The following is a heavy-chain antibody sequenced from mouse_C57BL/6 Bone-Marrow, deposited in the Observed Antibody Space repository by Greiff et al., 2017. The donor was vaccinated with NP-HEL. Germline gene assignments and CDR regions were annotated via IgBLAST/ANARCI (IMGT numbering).Heavy chain of an antibody. CDR1: GYTFTDYY. CDR3: ASHYYGSSPYAMDY. Sequence: EVQLQQSGPELVKPGASVKISCKASGYTFTDYYMNWVKQSHGKSLEWIGDINPNNGGTSYNQKFKGKATLTVDKSSSTAYMELRSLTSEDSAVDYCASHYYGSSPYAMDYWGQGTSVTVSS. D-gene: IGHD1-1*01. CDR2: INPNNGGT. V-gene: IGHV1-26*01. J-gene: IGHJ4*01.